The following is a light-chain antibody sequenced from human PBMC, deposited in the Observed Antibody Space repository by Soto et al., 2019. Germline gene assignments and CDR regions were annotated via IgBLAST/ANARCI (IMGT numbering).Light chain of an antibody. Sequence: EIVLAQSPGTLSLSPGESATLSCRASQSVSSSFLSWYQQKAGQAPMLLIYGASMRATGIPDRFSGSGSGTDFTLTISRLEPEDFAVYYCQQYVSSPWAFGQGTKVEI. CDR1: QSVSSSF. CDR3: QQYVSSPWA. CDR2: GAS. V-gene: IGKV3-20*01. J-gene: IGKJ1*01.